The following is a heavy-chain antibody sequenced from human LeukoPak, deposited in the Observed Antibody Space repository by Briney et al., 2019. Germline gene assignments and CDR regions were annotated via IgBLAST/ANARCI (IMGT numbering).Heavy chain of an antibody. D-gene: IGHD2-15*01. J-gene: IGHJ4*02. CDR1: GGSFSDYF. Sequence: SETLSHSPAACGGSFSDYFVCCVRQPPGKGLEWIGEINHSGSTNYNPSLKSRVTISVDTSRNQFSLKLSSVTAADTAVYYCARGSQSLGCCSGCSCRAKSFDYCGQGTLVTVSS. CDR3: ARGSQSLGCCSGCSCRAKSFDY. V-gene: IGHV4-34*01. CDR2: INHSGST.